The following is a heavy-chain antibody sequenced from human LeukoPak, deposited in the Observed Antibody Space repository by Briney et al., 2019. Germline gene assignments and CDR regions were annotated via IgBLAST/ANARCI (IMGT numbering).Heavy chain of an antibody. CDR1: GFTFSSYW. Sequence: GGSLRLPCAASGFTFSSYWLSWFGQAPGKGLEGVANIKQDGSEKYYVDSVKGRFTISRDNAKNSLYLQMNSLSAEDTAVYYCARDGAYYDSSGYHWWGQGTLVTVSS. CDR3: ARDGAYYDSSGYHW. CDR2: IKQDGSEK. D-gene: IGHD3-22*01. V-gene: IGHV3-7*01. J-gene: IGHJ4*02.